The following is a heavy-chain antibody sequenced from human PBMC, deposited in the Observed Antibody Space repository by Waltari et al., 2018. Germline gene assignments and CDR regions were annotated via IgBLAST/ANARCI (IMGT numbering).Heavy chain of an antibody. CDR1: GASIRTYY. J-gene: IGHJ3*02. CDR3: AKDRLGFGPPGI. CDR2: IYYSGST. D-gene: IGHD3-10*01. V-gene: IGHV4-59*01. Sequence: QVQLQESGPGLVKPSETLSLTCNVSGASIRTYYWGWIRQPPGKGLEWIGYIYYSGSTNYNPSLKSRVTISLDTSKNQFSLKLRSVTAADTAVYYCAKDRLGFGPPGIWGQGTMVTVSS.